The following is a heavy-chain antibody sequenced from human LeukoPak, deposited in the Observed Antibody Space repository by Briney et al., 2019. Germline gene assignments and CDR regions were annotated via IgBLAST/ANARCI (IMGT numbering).Heavy chain of an antibody. CDR3: AKHRGSSTSLNWFDP. V-gene: IGHV3-30*02. CDR2: IRYDGSNK. D-gene: IGHD2-2*01. Sequence: GSLRLSCAASGVTFSSYGMHWVRQAPGKGLEWVAFIRYDGSNKYYADSVKGRFTISRDNSKNTLYLQMNSLRAEDTAVYYCAKHRGSSTSLNWFDPWGQGTLVTVSS. CDR1: GVTFSSYG. J-gene: IGHJ5*02.